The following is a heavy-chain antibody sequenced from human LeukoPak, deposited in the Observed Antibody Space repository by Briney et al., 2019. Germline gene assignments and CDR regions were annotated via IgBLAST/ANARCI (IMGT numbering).Heavy chain of an antibody. CDR3: ARGRSSGTKFDY. J-gene: IGHJ4*02. CDR2: IIPIFGTA. D-gene: IGHD2-2*01. CDR1: GGTFSSYA. V-gene: IGHV1-69*01. Sequence: ASVKVSCKASGGTFSSYAISWVRQAPGQGLEWMGGIIPIFGTANYAQKFQGRVTITADESTSTAYMELNSLRAEDTAVYYCARGRSSGTKFDYWGQGTLVTVSS.